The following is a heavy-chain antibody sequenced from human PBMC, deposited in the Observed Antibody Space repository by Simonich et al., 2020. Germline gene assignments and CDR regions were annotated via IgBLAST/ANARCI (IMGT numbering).Heavy chain of an antibody. CDR2: INPNSCGT. CDR1: GYTFTGYS. J-gene: IGHJ3*02. V-gene: IGHV1-2*02. CDR3: ARGTGDDAFDI. Sequence: QVQLVQSGAEVKKPGASVKVSCKASGYTFTGYSMHWVRQAPGPGLEWMGWINPNSCGTNYAKKFQGRVTRTRDTSISTAYMELSRLRSDDTAVYYCARGTGDDAFDIWGQGTMVTVSS. D-gene: IGHD7-27*01.